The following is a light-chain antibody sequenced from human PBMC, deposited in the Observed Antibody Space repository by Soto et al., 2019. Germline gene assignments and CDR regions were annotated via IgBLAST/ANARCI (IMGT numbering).Light chain of an antibody. V-gene: IGKV1-5*03. CDR3: QHYNSYSEA. J-gene: IGKJ1*01. Sequence: DIQMTQSPSTLSGSVGDRVTITCRASQTICSWLAWYQQKPGKAPKLLIYKASTLKSGVPSRFRGSGSGTEFTLTISSLQPDDFATYYCQHYNSYSEAFGQGTKVDIK. CDR1: QTICSW. CDR2: KAS.